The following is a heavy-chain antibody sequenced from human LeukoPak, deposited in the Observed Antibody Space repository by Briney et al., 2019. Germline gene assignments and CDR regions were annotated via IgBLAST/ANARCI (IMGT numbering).Heavy chain of an antibody. CDR2: ISAYNGNT. D-gene: IGHD5-18*01. Sequence: ASVKVSCKASGYTFTSYGISWVRQAPGQGLEWMGWISAYNGNTNYAQKLQGRVTMTTDTSTSTAYMELKSLRSDDTAVYYCAREGYSYGYLASVFYYYYGMDVWGQGTTVTVSS. CDR1: GYTFTSYG. J-gene: IGHJ6*02. V-gene: IGHV1-18*01. CDR3: AREGYSYGYLASVFYYYYGMDV.